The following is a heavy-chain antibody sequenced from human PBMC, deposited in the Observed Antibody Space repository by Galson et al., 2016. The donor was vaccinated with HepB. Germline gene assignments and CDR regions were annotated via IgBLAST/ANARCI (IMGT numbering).Heavy chain of an antibody. Sequence: SETLSLTCTVSGGSISSSSYYWGWIRQPPGKGLEWIGSIYYSGSTYYNPSLKSRVTISVDTSKNQFSLKLSSVTAADTAVYYCAGQEALMVYAIGIGIDYWGQGTLVTVSS. CDR1: GGSISSSSYY. CDR2: IYYSGST. J-gene: IGHJ4*02. D-gene: IGHD2-8*02. V-gene: IGHV4-39*01. CDR3: AGQEALMVYAIGIGIDY.